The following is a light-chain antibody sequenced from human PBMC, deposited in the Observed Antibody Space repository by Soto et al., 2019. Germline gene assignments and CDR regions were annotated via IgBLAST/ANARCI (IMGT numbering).Light chain of an antibody. V-gene: IGKV3-11*01. CDR2: GAS. Sequence: EVFFTQSPATPSFSPGERATPSLRASENVRTFVDWYQQKPGQAPRLLIHGASNRATGIPARFSGSGSGTDFTLTISNLEPEDFAVYYCQQYNNWPSITFGQGTRLEIK. CDR3: QQYNNWPSIT. J-gene: IGKJ5*01. CDR1: ENVRTF.